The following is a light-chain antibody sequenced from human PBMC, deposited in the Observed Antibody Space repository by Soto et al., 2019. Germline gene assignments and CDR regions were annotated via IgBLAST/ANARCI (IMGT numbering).Light chain of an antibody. CDR2: EVS. CDR1: NSDVGGYNF. V-gene: IGLV2-23*02. J-gene: IGLJ2*01. Sequence: QSALAQPASVSGSPGQSITISCTGTNSDVGGYNFVSWYQQHPGKAPKLLIYEVSNRPSGVSNRFSGSKSGYTASLTITGLQPEDEADYYCCSYAGDRDLIFGGGTKLTVL. CDR3: CSYAGDRDLI.